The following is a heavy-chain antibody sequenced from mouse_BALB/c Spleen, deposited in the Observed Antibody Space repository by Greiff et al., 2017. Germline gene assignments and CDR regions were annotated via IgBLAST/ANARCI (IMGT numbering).Heavy chain of an antibody. J-gene: IGHJ3*01. CDR1: GFTFSSYA. CDR3: ARGPDGYYGGFAY. D-gene: IGHD2-3*01. V-gene: IGHV5-6-5*01. Sequence: EVKLMESGGGLVKPGGSLKLSCAASGFTFSSYAMSWVRQTPEKRLEWVASISSGGSTYYPDSVKGRFTISRDNARNILYLQMSSLRSEDTAMYYCARGPDGYYGGFAYWGQGTLVTVSA. CDR2: ISSGGST.